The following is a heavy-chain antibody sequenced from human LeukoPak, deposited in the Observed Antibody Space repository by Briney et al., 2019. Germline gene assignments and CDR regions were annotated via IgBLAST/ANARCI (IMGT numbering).Heavy chain of an antibody. J-gene: IGHJ4*02. CDR2: ISGSGDST. CDR1: GFTFSTYA. V-gene: IGHV3-23*01. Sequence: PGGSLRLSCAASGFTFSTYAVNWVRQAPGKGLEWVSTISGSGDSTYYADSVKGRFTISRDNSKNTLYLQMNSLRAEDTAVYYCARGSINYDILTGYSFTDYWGQGTLVTVSS. D-gene: IGHD3-9*01. CDR3: ARGSINYDILTGYSFTDY.